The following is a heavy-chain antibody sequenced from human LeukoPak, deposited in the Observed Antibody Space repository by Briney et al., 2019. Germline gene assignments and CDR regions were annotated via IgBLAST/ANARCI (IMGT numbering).Heavy chain of an antibody. Sequence: GGSLRLSCAASGFTFSSYAMSWVRRAPGKGLEWVSAISGSGGSTYYADSVKGRFTISRDNSKNTLYLQMNSLRAEDTAVYYCAKDRDSGYDKYHYWGQGTLVTVSS. CDR2: ISGSGGST. CDR3: AKDRDSGYDKYHY. D-gene: IGHD5-12*01. J-gene: IGHJ4*02. CDR1: GFTFSSYA. V-gene: IGHV3-23*01.